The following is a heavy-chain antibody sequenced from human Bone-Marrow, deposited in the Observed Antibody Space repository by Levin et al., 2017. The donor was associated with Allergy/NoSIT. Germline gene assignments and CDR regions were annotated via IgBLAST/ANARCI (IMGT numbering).Heavy chain of an antibody. D-gene: IGHD6-19*01. V-gene: IGHV4-34*01. J-gene: IGHJ4*02. CDR1: GGSFSGYY. CDR2: INHSGST. CDR3: AGGKRYSSGRAGRHLSDY. Sequence: PSETLSLTCAVYGGSFSGYYWSWIRQPPGKGLEWIGEINHSGSTNYNPSLKSRVTISVDTSKNQFSLKLSSVTAADTAVYYCAGGKRYSSGRAGRHLSDYWGQGTLVTVSS.